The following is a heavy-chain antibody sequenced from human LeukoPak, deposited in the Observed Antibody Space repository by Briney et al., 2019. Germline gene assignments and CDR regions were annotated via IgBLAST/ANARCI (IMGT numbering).Heavy chain of an antibody. CDR1: GFSFSTHW. V-gene: IGHV3-7*01. Sequence: GGSLRLSCAASGFSFSTHWMSWVRQAPGKGLEWVANIKQDGSERYYVDSVKGRFTISTDNTKNSLYLQMNSLRAEDTAVYYCATSVTGNLYYFDYWGQETLVTVSS. CDR3: ATSVTGNLYYFDY. D-gene: IGHD3-9*01. CDR2: IKQDGSER. J-gene: IGHJ4*02.